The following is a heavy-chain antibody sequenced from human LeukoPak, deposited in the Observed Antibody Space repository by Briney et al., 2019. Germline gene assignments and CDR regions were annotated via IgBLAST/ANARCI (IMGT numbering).Heavy chain of an antibody. CDR2: IYTSGST. Sequence: PSETLSLTCAVYGGSFSGYYWSWIRQPAGKGLEWIGRIYTSGSTNYNPSLKSRVTMSVDTSKNQFSLKLSSVTAADTAVYYCARGRKITMIVVDSGWFDPWGQGTLVTVSS. CDR1: GGSFSGYY. CDR3: ARGRKITMIVVDSGWFDP. D-gene: IGHD3-22*01. J-gene: IGHJ5*02. V-gene: IGHV4-59*10.